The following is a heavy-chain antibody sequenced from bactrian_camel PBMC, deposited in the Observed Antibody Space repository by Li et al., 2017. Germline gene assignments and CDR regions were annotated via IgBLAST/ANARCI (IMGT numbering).Heavy chain of an antibody. CDR2: FDRGSKP. D-gene: IGHD7*01. Sequence: HVQPVESGGASVQTGGSLRVSCIASGLANNDYCMGWFRQTPGKEREGVAAFDRGSKPYYANSVRGRFTISQDREPRLYLQMNGLKPEDAAWYYCAAEISDRVRANLAGELGCRLNRWGHHGTQVTVS. CDR1: GLANNDYC. J-gene: IGHJ4*01. V-gene: IGHV3S55*01.